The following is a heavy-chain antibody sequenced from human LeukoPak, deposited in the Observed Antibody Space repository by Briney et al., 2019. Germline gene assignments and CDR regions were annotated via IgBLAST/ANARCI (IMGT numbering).Heavy chain of an antibody. Sequence: PGRSLRLSCAASGFTFSGYTIHWVRQAPGKGLEWVAVMSNDGSIKKYANSVKGRFTISRDNSKNTLYLQMDSLRAEDTAVYYCARELTMFGVVIQRYDTFDIWGQGTMVTVSS. D-gene: IGHD3-3*01. J-gene: IGHJ3*02. CDR3: ARELTMFGVVIQRYDTFDI. CDR2: MSNDGSIK. V-gene: IGHV3-30-3*01. CDR1: GFTFSGYT.